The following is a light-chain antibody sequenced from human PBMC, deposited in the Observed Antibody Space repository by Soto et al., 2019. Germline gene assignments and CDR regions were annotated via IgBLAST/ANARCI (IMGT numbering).Light chain of an antibody. V-gene: IGKV1-39*01. CDR3: QQGYSNPWT. CDR2: AAS. CDR1: QTVNTY. J-gene: IGKJ1*01. Sequence: DIHISHSASSRSASIFDRFTMTCLASQTVNTYLHWYQQKPGKAPKLLIYAASNLQSGVPSRFSGSGSGTNFTLSLNSLQPEDFATYYCQQGYSNPWTFGQGTKVDIK.